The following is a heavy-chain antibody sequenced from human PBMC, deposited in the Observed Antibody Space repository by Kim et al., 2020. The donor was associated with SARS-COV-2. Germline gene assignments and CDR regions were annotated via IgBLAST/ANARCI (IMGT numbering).Heavy chain of an antibody. J-gene: IGHJ5*02. V-gene: IGHV3-30-3*02. Sequence: ADPLKGPFTISRDKSKNPLYLQMNSLGAEDTAVYYCAKAQSGIYYSWFDPWGQGTLVTVSS. CDR3: AKAQSGIYYSWFDP. D-gene: IGHD1-26*01.